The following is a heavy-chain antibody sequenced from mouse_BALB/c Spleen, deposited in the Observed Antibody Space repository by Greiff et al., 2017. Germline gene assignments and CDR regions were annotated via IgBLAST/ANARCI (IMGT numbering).Heavy chain of an antibody. CDR3: ASERYGNYVRFAY. Sequence: VQLQQSGAELVRPGTSVKISCKASGYTFTNYWLGWVKQRPGHGLEWIGDIYPGGGYTNYNEKFKGKATLTADTSSSTAYMQLSSLTSEDSAVYFCASERYGNYVRFAYWGQGTLVTVSA. CDR2: IYPGGGYT. V-gene: IGHV1-63*02. D-gene: IGHD2-10*02. J-gene: IGHJ3*01. CDR1: GYTFTNYW.